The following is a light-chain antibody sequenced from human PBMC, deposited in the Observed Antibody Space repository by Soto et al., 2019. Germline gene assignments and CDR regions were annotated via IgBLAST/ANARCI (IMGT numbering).Light chain of an antibody. CDR2: GNN. J-gene: IGLJ1*01. CDR1: SSNIGAGYD. Sequence: QPVLTQPPSVSGAPGQRVTISCTGSSSNIGAGYDVHWYQRLPGTAPKVLIYGNNNRPSGVPDRFSGSKSGTSASLAITGLQVEDEADYYCQSYYSSLSGSYVFGTGTKLTVL. CDR3: QSYYSSLSGSYV. V-gene: IGLV1-40*01.